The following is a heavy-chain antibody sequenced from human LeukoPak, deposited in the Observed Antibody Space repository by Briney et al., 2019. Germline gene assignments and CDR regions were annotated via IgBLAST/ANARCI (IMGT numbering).Heavy chain of an antibody. CDR2: FDPEDGET. CDR3: ATDRYGDYELDY. V-gene: IGHV1-24*01. J-gene: IGHJ4*02. D-gene: IGHD4-17*01. Sequence: ASVKVSCKVSGYTLTELSMHWVRQAPGKGLEWVGGFDPEDGETIYAQKFQGRVTMTEDTSTDTAYMELSSLRSEDTAVYYCATDRYGDYELDYWGQGTLVTVSS. CDR1: GYTLTELS.